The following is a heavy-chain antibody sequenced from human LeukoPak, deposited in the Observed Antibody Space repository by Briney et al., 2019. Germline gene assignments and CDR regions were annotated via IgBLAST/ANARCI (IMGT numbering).Heavy chain of an antibody. CDR1: GYTLTELS. CDR2: FDPEDGET. J-gene: IGHJ5*02. D-gene: IGHD6-19*01. Sequence: ASVKVSCKVSGYTLTELSMHWVRQAPGKGLEWMGGFDPEDGETIYAQKFQGRVTMTEDTSTDTAYMELSSLRSEDTAVYYCATGYSSGWTWYNWFDPWDQGTLVTVSS. V-gene: IGHV1-24*01. CDR3: ATGYSSGWTWYNWFDP.